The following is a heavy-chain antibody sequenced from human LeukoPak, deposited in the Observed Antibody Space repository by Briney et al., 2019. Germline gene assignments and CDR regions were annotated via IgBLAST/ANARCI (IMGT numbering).Heavy chain of an antibody. CDR1: GGSISSSSYY. CDR3: ARDPIAAAGAFDY. J-gene: IGHJ4*02. Sequence: PSETLSLTCTVSGGSISSSSYYWGWIRQPPGKGLEWIGSIYYSGSTYYNPSLKSRVTISVDTSKNQFSLKMRSVTAADTAVYYCARDPIAAAGAFDYWGQGTLVTVSS. CDR2: IYYSGST. D-gene: IGHD6-13*01. V-gene: IGHV4-39*07.